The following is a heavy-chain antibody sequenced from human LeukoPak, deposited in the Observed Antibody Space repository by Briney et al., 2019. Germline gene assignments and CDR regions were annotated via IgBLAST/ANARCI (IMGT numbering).Heavy chain of an antibody. V-gene: IGHV3-64*02. CDR3: AKDSPVLTY. J-gene: IGHJ4*02. Sequence: GGSLRLSCAASGFTFTTCAMHWVRQAPGKGLEYVSAISTNGDSTYYADSVKGRFTISRDNSKNTLYLQMNSLRAEDTAVYYCAKDSPVLTYWGQGTLVTVSS. CDR2: ISTNGDST. CDR1: GFTFTTCA.